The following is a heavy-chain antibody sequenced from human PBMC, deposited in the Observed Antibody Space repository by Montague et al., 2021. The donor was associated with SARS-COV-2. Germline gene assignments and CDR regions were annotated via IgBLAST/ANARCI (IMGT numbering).Heavy chain of an antibody. CDR2: ISSSSSYI. V-gene: IGHV3-21*01. Sequence: SLRLSCAASGFTFSSYSMNWVRQAPGKGLEWVSSISSSSSYIYYADSVKGRFTISRANAKNSLCLQMNSLRAEDTAVYYCARGRSYCSSTSSRGCYYYGMDVWGQGTTVTVSS. D-gene: IGHD2-2*01. CDR1: GFTFSSYS. CDR3: ARGRSYCSSTSSRGCYYYGMDV. J-gene: IGHJ6*02.